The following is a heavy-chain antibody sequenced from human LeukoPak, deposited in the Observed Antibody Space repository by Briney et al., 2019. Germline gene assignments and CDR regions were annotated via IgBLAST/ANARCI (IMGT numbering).Heavy chain of an antibody. V-gene: IGHV4-38-2*01. J-gene: IGHJ6*03. Sequence: SETLSLTCAVSGYSISSGYYWGWIRQPPGKGLEWIGSIYHSGSTYYNPSLKSRVTISVDTSKNQFSLKLSSVTAADTAVYYCARITFGVVIAQKYYYYYMDVWGKGTTVTASS. CDR1: GYSISSGYY. CDR3: ARITFGVVIAQKYYYYYMDV. CDR2: IYHSGST. D-gene: IGHD3-3*01.